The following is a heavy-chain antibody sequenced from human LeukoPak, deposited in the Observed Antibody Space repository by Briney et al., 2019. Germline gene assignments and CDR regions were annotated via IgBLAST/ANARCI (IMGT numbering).Heavy chain of an antibody. CDR2: ISSSSSYI. V-gene: IGHV3-21*01. J-gene: IGHJ6*02. D-gene: IGHD2-2*01. CDR1: GFTFSSYS. Sequence: GGSLRLSCAASGFTFSSYSMNWVRQAPGKGLEWVSSISSSSSYIYYADSVKGRFTISRDNAKNSLYLQMNSLRAEDTAVYYCARGYCSSTSCLNGMDVWGQGTTVTVSS. CDR3: ARGYCSSTSCLNGMDV.